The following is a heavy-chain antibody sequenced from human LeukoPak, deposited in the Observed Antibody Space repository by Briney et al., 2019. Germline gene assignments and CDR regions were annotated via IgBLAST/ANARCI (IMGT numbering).Heavy chain of an antibody. V-gene: IGHV3-33*06. D-gene: IGHD5-24*01. CDR1: GFIFSSYG. J-gene: IGHJ4*02. Sequence: GRSLRLSCAASGFIFSSYGIHWVRQAPGKGLEWVAVIWFDGSNKYYADSVKGRFTISRDNSKNMLYLQMNSLRAADTAVYYCAKDLMAVFDYWGQGTLVTVSS. CDR3: AKDLMAVFDY. CDR2: IWFDGSNK.